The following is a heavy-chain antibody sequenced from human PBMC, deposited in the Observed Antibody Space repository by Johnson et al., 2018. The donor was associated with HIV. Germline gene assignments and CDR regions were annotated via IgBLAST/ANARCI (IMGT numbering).Heavy chain of an antibody. D-gene: IGHD4-23*01. Sequence: QVQLVESGGGLGQPGGSLRLSCVDSGFTFSDYYMSWIRQAPGKGLEWVSYISSSGSTIYYADSVKGRFTISRDHSKNTLFLQMNSLRAEDTAVYYCAKSPGKDHGGNSGAFHIWGQGTMVTVSS. CDR3: AKSPGKDHGGNSGAFHI. CDR1: GFTFSDYY. V-gene: IGHV3-11*04. J-gene: IGHJ3*02. CDR2: ISSSGSTI.